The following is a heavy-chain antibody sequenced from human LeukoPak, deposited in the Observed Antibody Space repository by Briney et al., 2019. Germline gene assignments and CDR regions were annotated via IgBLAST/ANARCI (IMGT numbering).Heavy chain of an antibody. J-gene: IGHJ4*02. CDR2: IYYSGST. CDR3: ARDDGVDTAMPDY. V-gene: IGHV4-39*07. CDR1: GGSISSSSYY. Sequence: KTSETLSLTCTVSGGSISSSSYYWGWIRQPPGKGLEWIGSIYYSGSTYYNPSLKSRVTISVDTSKNQFSLKLSSVTAADTAVYYCARDDGVDTAMPDYWGQGTLVTVSS. D-gene: IGHD5-18*01.